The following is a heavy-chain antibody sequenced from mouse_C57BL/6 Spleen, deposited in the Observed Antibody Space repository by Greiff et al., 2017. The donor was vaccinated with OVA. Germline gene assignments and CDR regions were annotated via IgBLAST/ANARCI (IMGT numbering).Heavy chain of an antibody. CDR2: INPNNGGT. CDR3: ARGLYYYGSSYVEVYAMDY. V-gene: IGHV1-22*01. Sequence: EVQLQQSGPELVKPGASVKMSCKASGYTFTDYNMHWVKQSHGKSLEWIGYINPNNGGTSYNQKFKGKATLTVNKSSSTAYMELRSLTSEDSAVYYCARGLYYYGSSYVEVYAMDYWGQGTSVTVSS. J-gene: IGHJ4*01. CDR1: GYTFTDYN. D-gene: IGHD1-1*01.